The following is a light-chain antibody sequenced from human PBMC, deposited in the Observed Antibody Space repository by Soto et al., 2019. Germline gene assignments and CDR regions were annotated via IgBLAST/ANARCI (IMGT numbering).Light chain of an antibody. V-gene: IGKV3-20*01. CDR1: QSVSSSY. CDR3: QQHYSTPLT. J-gene: IGKJ4*01. CDR2: GAS. Sequence: EIVLTQSPGTLSLSPGERATLSCRASQSVSSSYLAWYQQKPGQAPRLLIYGASSRATGIPDRFSGSGSGTDFTLTISSLQAEDVAVYYCQQHYSTPLTFGGGTKVEI.